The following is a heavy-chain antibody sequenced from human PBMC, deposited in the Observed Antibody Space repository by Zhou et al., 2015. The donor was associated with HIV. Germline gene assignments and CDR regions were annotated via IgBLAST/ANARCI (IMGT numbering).Heavy chain of an antibody. CDR2: ITPTFDIV. CDR1: GGTFSGSE. Sequence: QVQLVQSGAEVKKPGSSVKVSCKASGGTFSGSEISWVRQAPGQGLEWMGEITPTFDIVNYAQKFRGRLSITADEPTSTAYMELSSLRSEDAAVYYCARNIGNYNYAFDMWGQGTMLIVSS. V-gene: IGHV1-69*01. CDR3: ARNIGNYNYAFDM. D-gene: IGHD5-24*01. J-gene: IGHJ3*02.